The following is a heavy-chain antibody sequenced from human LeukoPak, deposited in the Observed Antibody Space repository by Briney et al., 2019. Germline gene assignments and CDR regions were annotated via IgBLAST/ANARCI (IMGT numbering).Heavy chain of an antibody. CDR2: IAQDGSEE. CDR1: GFTFNRYW. V-gene: IGHV3-7*01. Sequence: PGGSLRLSCAASGFTFNRYWMSWVRQAAGKGLEWVANIAQDGSEELYVDSVKGRFTISRDNAKNSVYLQMNSLRAEDTAAYYCARDATRGGDNDYWGQGTLVTVSS. D-gene: IGHD3-16*01. CDR3: ARDATRGGDNDY. J-gene: IGHJ4*02.